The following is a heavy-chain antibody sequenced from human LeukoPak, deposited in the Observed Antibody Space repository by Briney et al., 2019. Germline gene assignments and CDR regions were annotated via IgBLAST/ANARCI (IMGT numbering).Heavy chain of an antibody. CDR1: GGSISSGSYY. J-gene: IGHJ4*02. CDR2: IFYSGNT. Sequence: SETLSLTCTVSGGSISSGSYYWSWIRQPAGKGLEWIGSIFYSGNTYDNPSLKSRVTISVDTSKNQFSLKLSSVTAADTAVYYCATTTIRLGYWGQGTLVTVSS. V-gene: IGHV4-39*07. D-gene: IGHD1-26*01. CDR3: ATTTIRLGY.